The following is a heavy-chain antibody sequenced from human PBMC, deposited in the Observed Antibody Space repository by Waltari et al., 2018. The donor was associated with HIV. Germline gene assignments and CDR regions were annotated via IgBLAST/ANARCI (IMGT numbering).Heavy chain of an antibody. V-gene: IGHV4-39*01. J-gene: IGHJ5*02. CDR3: ARHHLYYDSVWFDP. CDR1: GGSISSSSYY. D-gene: IGHD3-22*01. CDR2: IYYSGST. Sequence: QLQLQESGPGLVKPSETLSLTCTVSGGSISSSSYYWGWIRQPPGKGLEWIGSIYYSGSTYYNPSLKSRVTISVDTSKNQFSLKLSSVTAADTAVYYCARHHLYYDSVWFDPWGQGTLVTVSS.